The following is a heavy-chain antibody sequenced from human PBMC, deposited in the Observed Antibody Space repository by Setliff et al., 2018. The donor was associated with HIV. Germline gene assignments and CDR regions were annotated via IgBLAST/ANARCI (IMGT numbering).Heavy chain of an antibody. D-gene: IGHD3-3*01. V-gene: IGHV1-3*04. CDR3: ARDRVRITIFGANDASDI. CDR1: GDTFSNYA. Sequence: ASVKVSCKASGDTFSNYAISWVRQAPGQGLEWMGWINTGNGNTKYSQKFQDRVTITRDKSTSTAYMELSSLRSEDTAVYYCARDRVRITIFGANDASDIWGQGTMVTV. CDR2: INTGNGNT. J-gene: IGHJ3*02.